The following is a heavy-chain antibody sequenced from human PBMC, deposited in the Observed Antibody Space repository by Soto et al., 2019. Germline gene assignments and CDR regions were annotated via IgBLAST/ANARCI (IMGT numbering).Heavy chain of an antibody. J-gene: IGHJ4*02. CDR2: LSYDGSKE. Sequence: GGSLRLSCAASGFTFSSFGIHWGRQAPGKGLEWVALLSYDGSKEYYADSVKGRFSVSRDNSKNTLYLQMNSLRVEDTAVYFCAKRLLRGTTLSVLDYWGRGTLVTVSS. D-gene: IGHD4-17*01. CDR3: AKRLLRGTTLSVLDY. V-gene: IGHV3-30*18. CDR1: GFTFSSFG.